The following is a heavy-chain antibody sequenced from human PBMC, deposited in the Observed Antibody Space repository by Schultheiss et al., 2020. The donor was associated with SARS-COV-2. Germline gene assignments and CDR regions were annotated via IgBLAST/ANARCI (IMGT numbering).Heavy chain of an antibody. Sequence: SETLSLTCAVYGGSFSGYYWSWIRQPPGKGLEWIGYIYYSGSTYYNPSLKSRVTISVDTSKNQFSLKLSSVTAADTAVYYCARVNYDSSGYYWDTFDNWGQGTLVTVSS. CDR2: IYYSGST. CDR1: GGSFSGYY. CDR3: ARVNYDSSGYYWDTFDN. J-gene: IGHJ4*02. D-gene: IGHD3-22*01. V-gene: IGHV4-34*01.